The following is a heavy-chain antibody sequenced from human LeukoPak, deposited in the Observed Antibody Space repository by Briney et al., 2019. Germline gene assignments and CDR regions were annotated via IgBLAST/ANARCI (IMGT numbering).Heavy chain of an antibody. D-gene: IGHD2-15*01. CDR1: GFTFSSYS. CDR2: ISVNSDYI. Sequence: GGSLRLSCAASGFTFSSYSMNWVRQAPGKGLEWVSSISVNSDYIYYGDSMKGRFTVSRDNAKNSLYLQMNSLRVEDTALYYCARVHCGGGGCYQRNDGLEIWGQGTMVTVSS. V-gene: IGHV3-21*01. CDR3: ARVHCGGGGCYQRNDGLEI. J-gene: IGHJ3*02.